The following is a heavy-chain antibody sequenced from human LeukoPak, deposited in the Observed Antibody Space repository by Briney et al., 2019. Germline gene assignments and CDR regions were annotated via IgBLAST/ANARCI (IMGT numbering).Heavy chain of an antibody. Sequence: GSLRLSCAASGFTFSSYAMSWVRQPPGKGLEWIGHMYYRGGTALNSSLKSRVTISVDTSKNQSSLKLTSVTASDTAVYYCARRPPWWQDPAIPLHIWGQGTLVTVSS. D-gene: IGHD2-8*02. CDR2: MYYRGGT. V-gene: IGHV4-39*01. CDR1: GFTFSSYA. CDR3: ARRPPWWQDPAIPLHI. J-gene: IGHJ3*02.